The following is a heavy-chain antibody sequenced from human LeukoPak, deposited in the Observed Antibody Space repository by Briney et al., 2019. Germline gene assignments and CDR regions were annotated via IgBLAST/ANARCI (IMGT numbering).Heavy chain of an antibody. CDR2: INHSGST. Sequence: SETLSLTCAVYGGSFSGYYWSWIRQPPGKGLEWIGEINHSGSTNYNPSLKSRVTISVDTSKNQFSLKLSSVTAADTAVYYCASAPYDCSGREYYFDYWGQGTPVTVSS. CDR3: ASAPYDCSGREYYFDY. CDR1: GGSFSGYY. J-gene: IGHJ4*02. D-gene: IGHD3-22*01. V-gene: IGHV4-34*01.